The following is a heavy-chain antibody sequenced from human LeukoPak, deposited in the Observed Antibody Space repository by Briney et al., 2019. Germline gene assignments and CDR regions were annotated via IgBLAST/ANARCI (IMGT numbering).Heavy chain of an antibody. CDR3: ARGPSNYYYDSSGQTGDY. CDR2: MNPNSGNT. Sequence: ASVKVSCKASGYTFTSYDINWVRQAAGQGLEWMGWMNPNSGNTGYAQKFQGRVTMTRNTSISTAYMELSSLRSEDTAVYYCARGPSNYYYDSSGQTGDYWGQGTLVTVSS. CDR1: GYTFTSYD. V-gene: IGHV1-8*01. J-gene: IGHJ4*02. D-gene: IGHD3-22*01.